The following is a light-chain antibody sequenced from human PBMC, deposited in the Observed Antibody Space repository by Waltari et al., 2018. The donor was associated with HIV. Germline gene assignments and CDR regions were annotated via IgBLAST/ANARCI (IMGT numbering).Light chain of an antibody. CDR2: EVT. V-gene: IGLV2-23*02. J-gene: IGLJ2*01. CDR1: SSAVGHYHL. CDR3: CSYAASRSVV. Sequence: QSALAQPASVSDSPGQSITISCTGTSSAVGHYHLVSWYQQPPGKVPKLIIYEVTKRPSGVSNRFSGSKSGNTASLTISGLQAEDEADYYCCSYAASRSVVFGGGTKLTVL.